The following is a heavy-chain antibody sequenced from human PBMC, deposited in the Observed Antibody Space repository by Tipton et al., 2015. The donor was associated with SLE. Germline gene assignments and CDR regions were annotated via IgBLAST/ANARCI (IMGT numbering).Heavy chain of an antibody. J-gene: IGHJ4*02. CDR2: TYFSGST. Sequence: LSLTCTVSGDSIRNYYWNWIRQSPGKGLEWIGHTYFSGSTNYNPSLKSRVTISVDTAKNQFSLKLSSVTAADTAVYYCTKDLRDYGDYASDYWGQGTLVTVSS. CDR3: TKDLRDYGDYASDY. V-gene: IGHV4-59*01. CDR1: GDSIRNYY. D-gene: IGHD4-17*01.